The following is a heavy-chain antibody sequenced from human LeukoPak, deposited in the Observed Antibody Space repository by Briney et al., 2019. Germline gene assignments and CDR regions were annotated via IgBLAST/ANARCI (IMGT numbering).Heavy chain of an antibody. D-gene: IGHD3-9*01. V-gene: IGHV1-18*01. Sequence: ASVKVSCKASGYTFTSYGISWVRQAPGQGLEWMGWISAYNGNTNYAQKLQGRVTMTTDTSTSTAYMELRSLRSDDTAVYYCARIGLRYFLWAPLNHHPTTPSFDYWGQGTLVTVSS. J-gene: IGHJ4*02. CDR1: GYTFTSYG. CDR3: ARIGLRYFLWAPLNHHPTTPSFDY. CDR2: ISAYNGNT.